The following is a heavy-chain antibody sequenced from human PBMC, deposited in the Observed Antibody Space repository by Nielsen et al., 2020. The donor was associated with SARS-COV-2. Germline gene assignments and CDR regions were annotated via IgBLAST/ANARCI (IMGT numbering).Heavy chain of an antibody. CDR2: INPSGGST. CDR3: ARDSSSGSYTWFDP. J-gene: IGHJ5*02. Sequence: SVKVSGKASGYTFTIYYMHWVRQAPGQGLGWMGIINPSGGSTSYAQKFQGRVTMTRDTSTSTVYMELSSLRSEDTAVYYWARDSSSGSYTWFDPWGQGTLVTVSS. CDR1: GYTFTIYY. V-gene: IGHV1-46*01. D-gene: IGHD1-26*01.